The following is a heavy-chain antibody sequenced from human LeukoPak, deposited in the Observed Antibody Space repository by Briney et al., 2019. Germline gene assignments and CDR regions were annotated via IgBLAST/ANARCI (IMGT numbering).Heavy chain of an antibody. CDR1: GGSISSNSYY. Sequence: YPSETLSLTCTVSGGSISSNSYYWGWIRQSPGKGLEWIGSIYYSGSTNYNPSLKSRVTISVDTSKNQFSLKLSSVTAADTAVYYCARRLWFGELSETFDYWGQGTLVTVSS. J-gene: IGHJ4*02. V-gene: IGHV4-39*07. D-gene: IGHD3-10*01. CDR3: ARRLWFGELSETFDY. CDR2: IYYSGST.